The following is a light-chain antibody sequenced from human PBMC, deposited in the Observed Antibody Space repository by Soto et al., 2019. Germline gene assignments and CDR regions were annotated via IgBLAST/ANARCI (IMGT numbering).Light chain of an antibody. Sequence: EIVMTQSPATLSVSPGERATLSCRASQSVSSNLAWYQQKPGQAPRLLIYGASTRATGIPARFSGSGSATEFPLTISSLQSEDFALYYCQQYSNWPPITFGQGTRLEIK. CDR1: QSVSSN. J-gene: IGKJ5*01. CDR2: GAS. V-gene: IGKV3-15*01. CDR3: QQYSNWPPIT.